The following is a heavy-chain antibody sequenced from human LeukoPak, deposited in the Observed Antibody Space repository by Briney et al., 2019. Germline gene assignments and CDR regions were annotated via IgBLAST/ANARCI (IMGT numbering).Heavy chain of an antibody. CDR3: ARAPTGTTPIDY. Sequence: PSQTLSLTCTVSGGSISSGGYYWSWIRQHPGKGLEWIGYIYYSGSTYYNPSLKSRVTISVDTSKNQFSLKLSSVTAADTAVYYCARAPTGTTPIDYWGQGTLVTVSS. CDR2: IYYSGST. V-gene: IGHV4-31*03. J-gene: IGHJ4*02. CDR1: GGSISSGGYY. D-gene: IGHD1-7*01.